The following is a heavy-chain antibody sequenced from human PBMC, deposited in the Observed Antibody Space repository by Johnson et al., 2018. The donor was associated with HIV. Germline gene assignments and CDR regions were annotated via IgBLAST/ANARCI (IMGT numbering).Heavy chain of an antibody. J-gene: IGHJ3*02. D-gene: IGHD6-13*01. CDR3: AKDWRRSSTWLRPDAFDI. CDR1: GFTFDDYG. Sequence: VQLVESGGGLVRPGGSLRLSCAASGFTFDDYGMSWVRQAPGKGLEWVYGINWNGGSTYYADSVKGRFTISRDNSKNTLYLQMNSLRAEDTAVYYCAKDWRRSSTWLRPDAFDIWGQGTMVTVSS. V-gene: IGHV3-20*04. CDR2: INWNGGST.